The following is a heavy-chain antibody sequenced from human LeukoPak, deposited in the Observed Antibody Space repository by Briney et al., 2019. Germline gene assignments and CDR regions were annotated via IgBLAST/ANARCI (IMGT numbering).Heavy chain of an antibody. D-gene: IGHD2-21*02. V-gene: IGHV1-69*05. CDR3: ARVPARYCGGDCGAFDI. J-gene: IGHJ3*02. CDR2: IIPIFGTA. Sequence: SVKVSCKASGGTFSSYAISWVRQAPGQGLEWMGGIIPIFGTANYAQKFQGRVTITTDESTSTAYMELSSLRSEDTAVYYCARVPARYCGGDCGAFDIWGQGTMVTVSS. CDR1: GGTFSSYA.